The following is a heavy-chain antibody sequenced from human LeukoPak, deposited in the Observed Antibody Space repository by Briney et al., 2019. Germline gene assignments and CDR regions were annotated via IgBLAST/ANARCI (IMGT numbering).Heavy chain of an antibody. V-gene: IGHV1-18*01. J-gene: IGHJ4*02. CDR1: GYTFTSYG. CDR3: ARGAEAGIVVVVAATGYFDY. CDR2: ISAYNGKK. Sequence: ASVTVSCTASGYTFTSYGISWVRQAPGQGVEWMGWISAYNGKKNYAQKLQGRVTMTTDTSTSTAYMELRSLRSDDTAVYYCARGAEAGIVVVVAATGYFDYWGQGTLVTVSS. D-gene: IGHD2-15*01.